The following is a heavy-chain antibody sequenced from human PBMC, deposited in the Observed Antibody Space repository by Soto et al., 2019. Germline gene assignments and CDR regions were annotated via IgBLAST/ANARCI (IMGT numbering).Heavy chain of an antibody. V-gene: IGHV1-18*04. J-gene: IGHJ4*02. CDR2: ISGYSANT. CDR1: GYTFTSFG. D-gene: IGHD7-27*01. CDR3: ARGTGDLAY. Sequence: QIHLVQSGAEVKKPGASVKVSCRASGYTFTSFGISWVRQAPGQGLEWMGWISGYSANTHYAHKVLGRDSMTTDTSASTAYKELRSLRSDDTAVYYCARGTGDLAYWGQGTLVTVSS.